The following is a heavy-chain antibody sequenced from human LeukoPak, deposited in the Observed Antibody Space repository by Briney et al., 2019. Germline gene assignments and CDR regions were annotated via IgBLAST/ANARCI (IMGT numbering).Heavy chain of an antibody. J-gene: IGHJ3*02. CDR2: INPNSGGT. CDR3: ARGGHSSNDAFDI. V-gene: IGHV1-2*04. CDR1: GYTFTGYC. D-gene: IGHD6-13*01. Sequence: ASVKVSCKASGYTFTGYCMHWVRQAPGQGLESMGWINPNSGGTNYSQKFQGWVTMTRDTSTSTAYMELSRLRSDDTAVYCCARGGHSSNDAFDIWGQGTMVTVSS.